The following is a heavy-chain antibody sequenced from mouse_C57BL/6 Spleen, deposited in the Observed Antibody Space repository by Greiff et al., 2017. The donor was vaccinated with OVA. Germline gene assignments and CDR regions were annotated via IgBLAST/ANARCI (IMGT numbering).Heavy chain of an antibody. V-gene: IGHV5-9-1*02. CDR2: ISSGGDYI. CDR1: GFTFSSYA. Sequence: EVKLQESGEGLVKPGGSLKLSCAASGFTFSSYAMSWVRQTPEKRLEWVAYISSGGDYIYYADTVKGRFTISRDNARNTLYLQMSSLKSEDTAMYYCTRESDWYFDVWGTGTTVTVSS. CDR3: TRESDWYFDV. J-gene: IGHJ1*03.